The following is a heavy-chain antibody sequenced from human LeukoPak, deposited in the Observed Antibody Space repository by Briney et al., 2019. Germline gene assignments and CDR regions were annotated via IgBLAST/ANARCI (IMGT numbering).Heavy chain of an antibody. CDR1: GFTFSSYS. V-gene: IGHV3-21*01. CDR2: ISSSSSYI. J-gene: IGHJ3*02. CDR3: ASNDFWSGLEAFDI. Sequence: GGSLGLSCAASGFTFSSYSMNWVRQAPGKGLEWVSSISSSSSYIYYADSVKGRFTISRDNAKNSLYLQMNSLRAEDTAVYYCASNDFWSGLEAFDIWGQGTMVTVSS. D-gene: IGHD3-3*01.